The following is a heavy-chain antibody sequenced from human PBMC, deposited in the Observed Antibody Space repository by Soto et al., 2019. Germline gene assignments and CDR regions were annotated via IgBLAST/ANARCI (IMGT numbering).Heavy chain of an antibody. D-gene: IGHD3-22*01. CDR1: GDSINTDSY. CDR2: IYYTGGT. Sequence: PSETLSLTCAVSGDSINTDSYWCWIRQPPGKGLVWIGHIYYTGGTFYSTSPKSRLALSVDTSKNQFSLRLSSVTAADTAVYYCARYTASNDYDSHSYYPHFDSWGQGALVTVSS. J-gene: IGHJ5*01. CDR3: ARYTASNDYDSHSYYPHFDS. V-gene: IGHV4-30-4*01.